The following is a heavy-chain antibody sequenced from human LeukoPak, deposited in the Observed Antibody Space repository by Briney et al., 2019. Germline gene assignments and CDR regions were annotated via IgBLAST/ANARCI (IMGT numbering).Heavy chain of an antibody. CDR2: ISSSSSYT. CDR3: ARDRAYAFDN. CDR1: GFTFSVYY. D-gene: IGHD3-10*01. Sequence: GGSLRLSCAASGFTFSVYYMSCIPHAPGKGLEWVSYISSSSSYTNYADSVKGRFTISRDNAKNSLYLQMNSLRDEDTAVYYCARDRAYAFDNWGQGTVVTVSS. V-gene: IGHV3-11*06. J-gene: IGHJ3*02.